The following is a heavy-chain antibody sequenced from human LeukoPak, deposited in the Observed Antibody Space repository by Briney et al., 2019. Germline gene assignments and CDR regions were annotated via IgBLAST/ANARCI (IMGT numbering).Heavy chain of an antibody. D-gene: IGHD4-17*01. Sequence: PSETLSLTCAVYGGSFSGYYWSWIRQPPGKGLEWIGEINHSGSTNYNPSLKSRVTISVDTSKNQFSLKLSSVTAADTAVYYCARRNYGGTLDYWGQGTLVTVSS. CDR3: ARRNYGGTLDY. CDR2: INHSGST. CDR1: GGSFSGYY. V-gene: IGHV4-34*01. J-gene: IGHJ4*02.